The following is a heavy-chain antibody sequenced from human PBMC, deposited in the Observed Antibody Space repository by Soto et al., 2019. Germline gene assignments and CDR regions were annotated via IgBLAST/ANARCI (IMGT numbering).Heavy chain of an antibody. CDR3: ARGDPFDY. CDR2: IYYSGST. CDR1: GGSISSYY. J-gene: IGHJ4*02. Sequence: PSETLSLTCTVSGGSISSYYWSWIRQPPGKGLEWIGYIYYSGSTNYSPSLKSRVTISVDTSKNQFSLKLSSVTAADTAVYYCARGDPFDYWGQGTLVTVSS. V-gene: IGHV4-59*01.